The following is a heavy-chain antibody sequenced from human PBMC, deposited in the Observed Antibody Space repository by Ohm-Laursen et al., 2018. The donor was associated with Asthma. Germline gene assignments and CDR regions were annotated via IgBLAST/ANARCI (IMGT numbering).Heavy chain of an antibody. CDR1: GYTFSRYS. Sequence: GSLRLSCAASGYTFSRYSIHWVRQAPGKGLVWVSRINSDGSSTSYADSVKGRFTISRDNAKNTLYLQMNSLRAEDTAVYYCARVLEVSSGWYYYYYGMDVWGQGTTVTVSS. CDR3: ARVLEVSSGWYYYYYGMDV. J-gene: IGHJ6*02. V-gene: IGHV3-74*01. CDR2: INSDGSST. D-gene: IGHD6-19*01.